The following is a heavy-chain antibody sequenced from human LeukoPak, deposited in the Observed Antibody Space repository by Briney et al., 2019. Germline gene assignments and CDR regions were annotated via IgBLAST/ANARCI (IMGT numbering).Heavy chain of an antibody. D-gene: IGHD3-22*01. J-gene: IGHJ4*02. CDR1: GYRFTSYW. Sequence: GESLKISCKGSGYRFTSYWIGWVRQMPGKGLEWMGIIYPGDSDTRYSPSFQGQVTISADKSISTAYLQWSSLKASDTAMYYCARRSFSTCYYDSSVDYFDYWGQGTLVTVSS. CDR3: ARRSFSTCYYDSSVDYFDY. V-gene: IGHV5-51*01. CDR2: IYPGDSDT.